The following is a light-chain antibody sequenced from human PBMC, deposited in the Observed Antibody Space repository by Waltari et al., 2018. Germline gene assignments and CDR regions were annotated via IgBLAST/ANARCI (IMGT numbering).Light chain of an antibody. CDR1: QSLLHSNGYNY. V-gene: IGKV2-28*01. CDR2: LGS. J-gene: IGKJ1*01. CDR3: MQPLQIPPT. Sequence: EIVMTQSPLSLPVTPGEQASISCRSRQSLLHSNGYNYLDWYVQKQGQSPQVLIYLGSNRASGVPDRFSGSGSGTDFTLKISRVEAEDVGLYFCMQPLQIPPTFGQGTKVEIK.